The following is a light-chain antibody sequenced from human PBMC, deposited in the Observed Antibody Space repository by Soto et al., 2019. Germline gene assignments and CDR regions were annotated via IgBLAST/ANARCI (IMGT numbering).Light chain of an antibody. CDR3: QQYGNSPQT. CDR2: GAS. V-gene: IGKV3-20*01. Sequence: EIVLTQSPATLSLSPGERATLSCRASQSVSPSSLAWYQQKPGQAPSLLIYGASTRATGTPARFSGSGSGTDFTLTISRLEPEDFAVYYCQQYGNSPQTFGQGTMVDI. CDR1: QSVSPSS. J-gene: IGKJ1*01.